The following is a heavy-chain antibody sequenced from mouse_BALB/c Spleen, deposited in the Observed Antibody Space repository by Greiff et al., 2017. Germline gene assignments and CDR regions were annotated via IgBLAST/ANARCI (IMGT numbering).Heavy chain of an antibody. D-gene: IGHD1-1*01. V-gene: IGHV5-17*02. J-gene: IGHJ3*01. CDR3: AREDYYGSSWFAY. CDR2: ISSGSSTI. Sequence: DVKLVESGGGLVQPGGSRKLSCAASGFTFSSFGMHWVRQAPEKGLEWVAYISSGSSTIYYADTVKGRFTISRDNPKNTLFLQMTSLRSEDTAMYYCAREDYYGSSWFAYWGQGTLVTVSA. CDR1: GFTFSSFG.